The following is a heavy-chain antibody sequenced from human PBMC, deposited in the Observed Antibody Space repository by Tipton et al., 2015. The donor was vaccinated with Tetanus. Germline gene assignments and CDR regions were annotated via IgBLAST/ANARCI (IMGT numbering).Heavy chain of an antibody. D-gene: IGHD5-12*01. J-gene: IGHJ4*02. CDR2: ISHNGST. V-gene: IGHV4-4*02. CDR1: GGSISSNYW. Sequence: GLVKPSGILSLTCAVSGGSISSNYWWSWVRQSPGTGLEWIGEISHNGSTNYNPSLKSRVTISVDKSKNQFSLRLGSVTAADTAVYYCVRGRGLGAYSFGFEYWGQGALVTVSS. CDR3: VRGRGLGAYSFGFEY.